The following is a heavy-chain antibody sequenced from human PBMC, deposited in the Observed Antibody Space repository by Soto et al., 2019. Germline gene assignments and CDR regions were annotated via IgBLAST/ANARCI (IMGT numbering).Heavy chain of an antibody. V-gene: IGHV5-10-1*01. D-gene: IGHD3-22*01. J-gene: IGHJ4*02. CDR2: IDPSDSQT. Sequence: GESLKISCKGSGYSFAGYWITWVRQKPGKGLEWMGRIDPSDSQTYYSPSFRGHVTISATKSITTVFLQWSSLRASDTAMYYCARQIYYSDTGPNFQYYFDFCCQAPSVSVFS. CDR1: GYSFAGYW. CDR3: ARQIYYSDTGPNFQYYFDF.